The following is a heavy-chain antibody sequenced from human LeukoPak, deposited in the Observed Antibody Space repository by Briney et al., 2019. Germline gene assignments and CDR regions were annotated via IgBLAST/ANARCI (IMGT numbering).Heavy chain of an antibody. CDR3: ARDAAAGPYYFDY. V-gene: IGHV3-33*01. CDR2: IWYDGSNK. Sequence: GGSLRLSCAASGFTFSSYGMHWVRQAPGKGLEWVAVIWYDGSNKYYADSVKGRFTISRDNSKNTLYLQMNSLRAEDTAVYYCARDAAAGPYYFDYWGQGTLVTVSS. CDR1: GFTFSSYG. D-gene: IGHD6-13*01. J-gene: IGHJ4*02.